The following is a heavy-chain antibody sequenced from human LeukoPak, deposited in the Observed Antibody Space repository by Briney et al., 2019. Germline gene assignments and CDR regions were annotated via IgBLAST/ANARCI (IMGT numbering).Heavy chain of an antibody. CDR3: ARHRFGRGYSSSPYYMDV. Sequence: SETLSLTCTVSGGSISSGSYYWSWIRQPAGKGLEWTGRIYTSGSTNYNPSLKSRVTISVDTSKNQFSLKLSSVTAADTAVYYCARHRFGRGYSSSPYYMDVWGKGTTVTVSS. D-gene: IGHD6-13*01. CDR2: IYTSGST. V-gene: IGHV4-61*02. J-gene: IGHJ6*03. CDR1: GGSISSGSYY.